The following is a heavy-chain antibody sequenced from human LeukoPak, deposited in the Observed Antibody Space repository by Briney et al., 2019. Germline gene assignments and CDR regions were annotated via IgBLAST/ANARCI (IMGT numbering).Heavy chain of an antibody. Sequence: WGSLRLSCAASGFTFSNYEMNWVRQAPGKGLEWISYISTSGTIEYYADSVKGRFTISRDHARNSLYLQMNSLRAEDTAVYYCARGLGNFDYWGQGTLVTVSS. CDR3: ARGLGNFDY. J-gene: IGHJ4*02. V-gene: IGHV3-48*03. D-gene: IGHD1-1*01. CDR2: ISTSGTIE. CDR1: GFTFSNYE.